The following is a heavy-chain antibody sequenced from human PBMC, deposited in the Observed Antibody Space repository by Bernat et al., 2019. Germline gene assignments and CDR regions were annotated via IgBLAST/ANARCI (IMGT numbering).Heavy chain of an antibody. V-gene: IGHV3-33*01. CDR1: GFTFSNFG. CDR2: IWYNGHTR. CDR3: ARLGGNSGYDLLY. Sequence: QVQLVESGGGVVQPGRSLRLSCAASGFTFSNFGMHWVRQAPGKGLEWVAIIWYNGHTRYYADSVKGRFTISSDNSENMLYLEMNSLRDEDTAVYYCARLGGNSGYDLLYWGQGTLVTVSS. D-gene: IGHD5-12*01. J-gene: IGHJ4*02.